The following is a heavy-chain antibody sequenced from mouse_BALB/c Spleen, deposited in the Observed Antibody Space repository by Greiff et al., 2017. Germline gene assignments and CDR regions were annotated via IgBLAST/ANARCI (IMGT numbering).Heavy chain of an antibody. V-gene: IGHV2-9-2*01. CDR2: IWTGGGT. J-gene: IGHJ3*01. Sequence: QVQLQQSGPGLVAPSQSLSITCTVSGFSLTSYDISWIRQPPGKGLEWLGVIWTGGGTNYNSAFMSRLSISKDNSKSQVFLKMNSLQTDDTAIYYCVRRGFAYWGQGTLVTVSA. CDR1: GFSLTSYD. CDR3: VRRGFAY.